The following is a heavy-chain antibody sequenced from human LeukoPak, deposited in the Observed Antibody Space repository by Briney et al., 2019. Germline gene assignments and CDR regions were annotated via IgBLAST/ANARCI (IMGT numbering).Heavy chain of an antibody. D-gene: IGHD6-19*01. CDR1: GFTFSSYW. V-gene: IGHV3-74*01. Sequence: GSLRLSCAASGFTFSSYWMHWVRQAPGKGLVWVSRINSDGSSTSCADSVKGRFTISRDNAKNTLYLQMNSLRAEDTAVYYCARGSIAVAALDYWGQGTLVTVSS. CDR2: INSDGSST. CDR3: ARGSIAVAALDY. J-gene: IGHJ4*02.